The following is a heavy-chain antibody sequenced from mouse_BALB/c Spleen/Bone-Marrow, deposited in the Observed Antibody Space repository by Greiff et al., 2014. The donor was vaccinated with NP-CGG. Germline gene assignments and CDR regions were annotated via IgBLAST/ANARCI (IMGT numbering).Heavy chain of an antibody. Sequence: VQLQQSGPELVRPWVSVKISCKGSGYXFTXFAMHXXXXXXXXXXXXXXVISTYSGYTNYNQKFKGKATMTVDKSSSTAYMEXXXXXSEDSAIYXXXXNGHYDGMDYWGQGTSVTVSS. J-gene: IGHJ4*01. D-gene: IGHD1-1*02. CDR1: GYXFTXFA. CDR2: ISTYSGYT. V-gene: IGHV1-67*01. CDR3: XXNGHYDGMDY.